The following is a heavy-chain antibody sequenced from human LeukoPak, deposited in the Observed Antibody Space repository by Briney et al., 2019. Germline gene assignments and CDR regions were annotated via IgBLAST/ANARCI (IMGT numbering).Heavy chain of an antibody. CDR3: TRDAGSSANWSFDY. CDR1: GFTVSSNY. D-gene: IGHD2-2*01. CDR2: IYSGGST. J-gene: IGHJ4*02. V-gene: IGHV3-53*01. Sequence: GGSLRLSCAASGFTVSSNYMSWVRQAPGKGLEWVSVIYSGGSTYYADSVKGRFTVSRDNAKNLLYLQMSSLTVEDTAVYYCTRDAGSSANWSFDYWGPGTLVTVSS.